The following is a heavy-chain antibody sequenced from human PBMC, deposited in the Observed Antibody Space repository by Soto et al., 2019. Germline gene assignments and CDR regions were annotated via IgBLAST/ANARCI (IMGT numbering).Heavy chain of an antibody. CDR1: GGSISNDDYY. Sequence: QVQLQESGPGLVKPSQTLSLTCTVSGGSISNDDYYWSWIRQPPGKGLEWIGHIYYNGNTYYNPXLKSRLTMSXDXSXTXXSLHLTSVIAADSASYFCARATTVTSSFFYYGLDVWGQGTTVTVSS. V-gene: IGHV4-30-4*08. CDR2: IYYNGNT. J-gene: IGHJ6*02. D-gene: IGHD4-17*01. CDR3: ARATTVTSSFFYYGLDV.